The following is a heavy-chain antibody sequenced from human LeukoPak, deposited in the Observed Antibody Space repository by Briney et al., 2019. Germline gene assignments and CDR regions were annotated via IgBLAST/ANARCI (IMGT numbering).Heavy chain of an antibody. J-gene: IGHJ4*02. CDR3: ATIYCSSTTCYPDN. CDR1: GYSISSGYY. Sequence: SETLSLTCAVSGYSISSGYYWGWIRQPPGKGLEWIGSIYSGSTYNNPSLKSRVTISVDTSKNQFSLKLSSVTAADTAVYYCATIYCSSTTCYPDNWGQGTLVAVSS. D-gene: IGHD2-2*01. V-gene: IGHV4-38-2*01. CDR2: IYSGST.